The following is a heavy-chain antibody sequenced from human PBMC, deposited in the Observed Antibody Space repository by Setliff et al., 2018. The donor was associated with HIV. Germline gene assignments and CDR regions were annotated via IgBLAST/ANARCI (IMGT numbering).Heavy chain of an antibody. CDR1: GFSVSTKY. CDR3: ARGWAALVPYYMDV. V-gene: IGHV3-48*01. CDR2: ISRSSSTI. J-gene: IGHJ6*03. D-gene: IGHD5-18*01. Sequence: PGGSLRLSCAASGFSVSTKYMSWVRQAPGKGLEWVSYISRSSSTIHYTDSVKGRFSISRDNAKNSLFLQMNSLRVEDTAVYYCARGWAALVPYYMDVWGKGTTVTVSS.